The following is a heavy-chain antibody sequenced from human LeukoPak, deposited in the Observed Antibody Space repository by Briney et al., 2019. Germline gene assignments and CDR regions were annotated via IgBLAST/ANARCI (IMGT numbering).Heavy chain of an antibody. V-gene: IGHV1-69*13. CDR1: GGTFSSYA. Sequence: SVKVSCKASGGTFSSYAISWVRQAPGQGLEWMGGIIPIFGTANYAQKFQGRVTITADESTSTAYMALSSLRSEDAAVYYCARGRRIAVAGDRFDYWGQGTLVTVSS. CDR2: IIPIFGTA. D-gene: IGHD6-19*01. CDR3: ARGRRIAVAGDRFDY. J-gene: IGHJ4*02.